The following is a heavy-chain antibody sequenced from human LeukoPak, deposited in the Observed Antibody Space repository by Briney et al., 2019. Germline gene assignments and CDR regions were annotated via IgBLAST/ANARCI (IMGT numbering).Heavy chain of an antibody. J-gene: IGHJ4*02. Sequence: PSETLSLTCTVSGGSISSSSYYWGWIRQPPGTGLEWIGSIYYSGSTYYNPSLKSRVTISVDTSKNQFSLKLSSVTAADTAVYYCARHQGSSSGWYGEFDYWGQGTLVTVSS. CDR1: GGSISSSSYY. CDR3: ARHQGSSSGWYGEFDY. V-gene: IGHV4-39*01. CDR2: IYYSGST. D-gene: IGHD6-19*01.